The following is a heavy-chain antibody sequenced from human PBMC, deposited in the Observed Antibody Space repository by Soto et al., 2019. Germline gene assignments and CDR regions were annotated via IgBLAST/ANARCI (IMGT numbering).Heavy chain of an antibody. D-gene: IGHD2-21*01. CDR1: GYRFTNYW. J-gene: IGHJ3*02. CDR3: ARASDSAILDAFHI. Sequence: GESLKISCKGSGYRFTNYWIGWVRQMPGKGLEWMAIIYPGDSDTIYSPSFQGHITISADKSITTAYLQWSSLKASDTAMYYCARASDSAILDAFHIWGQGTMVTVSS. CDR2: IYPGDSDT. V-gene: IGHV5-51*01.